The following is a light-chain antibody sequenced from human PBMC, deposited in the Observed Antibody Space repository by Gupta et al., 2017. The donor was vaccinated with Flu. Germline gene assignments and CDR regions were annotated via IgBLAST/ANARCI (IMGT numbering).Light chain of an antibody. CDR2: DAS. V-gene: IGKV3-11*01. Sequence: EIVLTQSQATLSLSPGERATLSCRASQSVSSYLAWYQQKPGQAPRLLIYDASNRATGIPARFSGSGSGTDFTLTISSLEPEDFAVYYCRQRSNWLWTFGQGTKVEIK. CDR1: QSVSSY. CDR3: RQRSNWLWT. J-gene: IGKJ1*01.